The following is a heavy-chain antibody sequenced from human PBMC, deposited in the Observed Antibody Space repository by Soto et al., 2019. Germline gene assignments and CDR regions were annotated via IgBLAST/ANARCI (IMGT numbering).Heavy chain of an antibody. CDR3: ASDPDGLQLAVNYYYMLDV. CDR2: IIPLFRTP. J-gene: IGHJ6*02. Sequence: QVQLVQSGAEMKEPGSSVKVSCKTSGGTFSSSAVSWLRQAPGQGLEWMGGIIPLFRTPDYAQKFQGRVTIAADESTSTAYMELSSLRSEDTAVYYCASDPDGLQLAVNYYYMLDVWGQGTTITVSS. V-gene: IGHV1-69*12. D-gene: IGHD4-4*01. CDR1: GGTFSSSA.